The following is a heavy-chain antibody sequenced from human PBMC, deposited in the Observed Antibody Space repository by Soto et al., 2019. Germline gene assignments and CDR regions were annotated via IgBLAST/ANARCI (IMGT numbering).Heavy chain of an antibody. CDR1: GFTFSSYS. J-gene: IGHJ6*02. CDR3: ARDRVDGYYYYGMDV. Sequence: GSLRLSCAASGFTFSSYSMNWVRQAPGKGLEWVSSISSSSSYIYYADSVKGRFTISRDNAKNSLYLQMNSLRAKDTAVYYCARDRVDGYYYYGMDVWGQGTTVTVSS. D-gene: IGHD6-19*01. V-gene: IGHV3-21*01. CDR2: ISSSSSYI.